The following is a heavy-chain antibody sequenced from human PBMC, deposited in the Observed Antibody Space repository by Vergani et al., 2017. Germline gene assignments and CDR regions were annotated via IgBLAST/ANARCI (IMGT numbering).Heavy chain of an antibody. Sequence: QVQLQESGPGLVKPPGTLSLTCAVSGDSISSNNCWTWVRQPPGKGLEWIATVFHSGSAYYNPSLRHRVTISVETSKNQFSLRLTTLTAADTAVYYCARQFWVSQGVGAFETWGRGTEVSVSS. CDR1: GDSISSNNC. CDR3: ARQFWVSQGVGAFET. CDR2: VFHSGSA. J-gene: IGHJ3*02. D-gene: IGHD3-16*01. V-gene: IGHV4-4*03.